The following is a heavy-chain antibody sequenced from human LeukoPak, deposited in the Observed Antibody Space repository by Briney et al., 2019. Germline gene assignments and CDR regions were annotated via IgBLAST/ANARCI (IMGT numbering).Heavy chain of an antibody. D-gene: IGHD3-16*01. CDR2: IYSGGST. V-gene: IGHV3-66*01. Sequence: GGSLRLSCAASGFSFSNYDLSWVRQGPGKGLEWVSVIYSGGSTYYADSVKGRFTISRDNSKNTLYLQMNSLRAEDTAVYYCARDGQGGGFDPWGQGTLVTVSS. CDR1: GFSFSNYD. J-gene: IGHJ5*02. CDR3: ARDGQGGGFDP.